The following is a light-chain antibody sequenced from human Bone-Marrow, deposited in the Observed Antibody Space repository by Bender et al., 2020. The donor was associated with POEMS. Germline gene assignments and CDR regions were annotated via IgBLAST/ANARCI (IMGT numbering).Light chain of an antibody. J-gene: IGLJ2*01. CDR1: SSDVGSYNL. CDR3: CSFAGTYTVS. Sequence: QSALTQPASVSGSPGQSITISCTGTSSDVGSYNLVSWYQQYPGKAPKLMIYEVTKRPSGVSNRFSGSKSGNTASLTISGLQADDEADYYCCSFAGTYTVSFGGGTKLTVL. CDR2: EVT. V-gene: IGLV2-23*02.